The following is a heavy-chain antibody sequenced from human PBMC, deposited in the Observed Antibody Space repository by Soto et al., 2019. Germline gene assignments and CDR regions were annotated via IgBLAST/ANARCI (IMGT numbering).Heavy chain of an antibody. CDR1: GGSISSYY. Sequence: SETLSLTCTVSGGSISSYYWSWIRQPPGKGLEWIGYIYYSGSTNYNPSLKSRVTISVDTSKNQFSLKLSSVTAADTAVYYCARAKLGNYGMDVWGQGTTVTVSS. J-gene: IGHJ6*02. CDR3: ARAKLGNYGMDV. V-gene: IGHV4-59*01. CDR2: IYYSGST.